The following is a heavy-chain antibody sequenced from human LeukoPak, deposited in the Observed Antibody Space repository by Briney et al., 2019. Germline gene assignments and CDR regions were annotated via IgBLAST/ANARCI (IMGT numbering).Heavy chain of an antibody. Sequence: PSETLSLTCTVSGGSISSSSYYWGWIRQPPGKGLEWIGSIYYSGSTYYNPSLKSRVTISVDTSKNQFSLKLSSVTAADTAVYYCARAASGIAAFPKPLSSTTPFDYWGQGTLVTVSS. J-gene: IGHJ4*02. V-gene: IGHV4-39*07. D-gene: IGHD6-13*01. CDR3: ARAASGIAAFPKPLSSTTPFDY. CDR1: GGSISSSSYY. CDR2: IYYSGST.